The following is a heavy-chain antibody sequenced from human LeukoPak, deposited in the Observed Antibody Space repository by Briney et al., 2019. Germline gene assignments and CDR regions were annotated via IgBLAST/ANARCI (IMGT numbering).Heavy chain of an antibody. D-gene: IGHD3-3*01. Sequence: SETLSLTCTVSGYSISNGYYWGWIRQSPGKGLEWVGSVSHRGRTYYHPSLRSRVTISVDRSKQKFSLRLTSVTAADTAVYFCARGAEYYAIWRGYAAYSDYWGQGISVTVSS. CDR2: VSHRGRT. J-gene: IGHJ4*02. CDR1: GYSISNGYY. CDR3: ARGAEYYAIWRGYAAYSDY. V-gene: IGHV4-38-2*02.